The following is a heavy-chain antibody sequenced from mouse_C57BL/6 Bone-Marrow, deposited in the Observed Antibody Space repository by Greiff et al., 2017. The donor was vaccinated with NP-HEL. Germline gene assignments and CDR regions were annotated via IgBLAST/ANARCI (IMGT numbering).Heavy chain of an antibody. CDR3: ARGAYYSNFAY. D-gene: IGHD2-5*01. Sequence: EVHLVESGPGLVKPSQSLSLTCSVTGYSITSGYYWNWIRQFPGNKLEWMGYISYDGSNNYNPSLKNRISITRDTSKNQFFLKLNSVTTEDTATYYCARGAYYSNFAYWGQGTLVTVSA. V-gene: IGHV3-6*01. CDR2: ISYDGSN. CDR1: GYSITSGYY. J-gene: IGHJ3*01.